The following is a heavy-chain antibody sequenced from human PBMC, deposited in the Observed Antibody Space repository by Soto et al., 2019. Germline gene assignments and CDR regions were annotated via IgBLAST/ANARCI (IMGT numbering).Heavy chain of an antibody. J-gene: IGHJ4*02. D-gene: IGHD6-19*01. CDR3: AKEKAVAGSGADGGT. CDR2: ISGSGGST. V-gene: IGHV3-23*01. Sequence: GGSLRLSCAAPGFTFSSYAMSWVRPAPGKGLEWVSAISGSGGSTYYADSVKGRFTISRDNSKNTLYLQMNSLRAEDTAVYYCAKEKAVAGSGADGGTWGQGTLVTVSS. CDR1: GFTFSSYA.